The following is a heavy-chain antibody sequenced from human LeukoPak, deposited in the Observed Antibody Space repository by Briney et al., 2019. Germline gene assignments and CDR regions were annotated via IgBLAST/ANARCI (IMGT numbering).Heavy chain of an antibody. D-gene: IGHD5-12*01. V-gene: IGHV4-39*07. J-gene: IGHJ6*02. Sequence: SETLSLTCTVSGGSISSSSYYWGWIRQPPGKGLEWIGSIYYSGSTYYNPSLKSRVTISVDTSKNQFSLKLSSVTAADTAVYYCARDTSGGYSGYDLNYYYGMDVWGHGTTVTVSS. CDR3: ARDTSGGYSGYDLNYYYGMDV. CDR2: IYYSGST. CDR1: GGSISSSSYY.